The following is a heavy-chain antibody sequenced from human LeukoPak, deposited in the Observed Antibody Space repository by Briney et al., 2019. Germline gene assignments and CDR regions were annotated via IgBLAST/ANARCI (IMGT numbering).Heavy chain of an antibody. CDR1: GASISSSSDS. CDR3: ARHRWTGTFNFDY. CDR2: IFYSGTT. Sequence: SETLSLTCTVSGASISSSSDSCGWIRQPPGKGLEWIGSIFYSGTTYYNVSLKSRVTISVDTSKNQFSLRLSSVTAADTAVYYCARHRWTGTFNFDYWGQGTLVTVSS. D-gene: IGHD1-1*01. J-gene: IGHJ4*02. V-gene: IGHV4-39*01.